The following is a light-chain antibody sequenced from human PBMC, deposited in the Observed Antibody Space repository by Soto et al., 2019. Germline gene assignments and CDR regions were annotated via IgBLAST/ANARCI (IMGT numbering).Light chain of an antibody. CDR2: EGS. CDR3: CSYARSNSWV. Sequence: QSALTQPASVSGSPGQSITISCTGASSDVGNYNLVSWYQQHPGKAPKLMIYEGSNRPSGVSNRFSGSKSGNTASLTISGLQAEDEADYYCCSYARSNSWVFGEGTKLTVL. J-gene: IGLJ3*02. V-gene: IGLV2-23*01. CDR1: SSDVGNYNL.